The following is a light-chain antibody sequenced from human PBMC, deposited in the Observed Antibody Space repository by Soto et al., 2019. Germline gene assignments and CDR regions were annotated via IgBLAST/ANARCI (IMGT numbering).Light chain of an antibody. CDR2: EGT. J-gene: IGLJ2*01. Sequence: QSALTQPASVSGSPGQSITISCTGTSSDVGSYNFVSWYQQHPGKAPKVIIYEGTKRPSGVSNRFSGSKSGNTASLTISGLQAEDEADYYCGTWDASLSAGIFGGGTKLTVL. V-gene: IGLV2-23*01. CDR1: SSDVGSYNF. CDR3: GTWDASLSAGI.